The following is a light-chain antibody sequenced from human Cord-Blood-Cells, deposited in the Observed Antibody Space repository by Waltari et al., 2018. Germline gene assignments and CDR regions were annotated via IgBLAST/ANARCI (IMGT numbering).Light chain of an antibody. CDR3: KQYTSYWT. J-gene: IGKJ1*01. CDR2: DDS. V-gene: IGKV1-5*01. CDR1: QSISSR. Sequence: QTARAASTAFGSIVEGVTITCQAGQSISSRLAWYRQKPGKAPKPLIYDDSSLESGVPSRFSGSESGKEVALSISSLQPDDFDTYYFKQYTSYWTYSQGTTVEI.